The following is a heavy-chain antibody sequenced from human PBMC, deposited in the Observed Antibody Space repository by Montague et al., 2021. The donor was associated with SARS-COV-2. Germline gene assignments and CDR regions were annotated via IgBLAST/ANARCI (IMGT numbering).Heavy chain of an antibody. CDR3: ARHYYDSSGYYSPWYFDL. CDR2: IYYSGST. V-gene: IGHV4-39*01. D-gene: IGHD3-22*01. J-gene: IGHJ2*01. CDR1: GGSISSSSYY. Sequence: SETLSLTCTVSGGSISSSSYYWGWIRQPPGKGLEWIGSIYYSGSTYYNPSLRSRVTISVDTSENQFSLKLGSVTAADTAVYYCARHYYDSSGYYSPWYFDLWGRGTLGTVSS.